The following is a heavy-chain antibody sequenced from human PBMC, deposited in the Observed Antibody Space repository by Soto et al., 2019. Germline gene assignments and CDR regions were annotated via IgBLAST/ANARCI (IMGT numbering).Heavy chain of an antibody. CDR1: GFTCTNYW. V-gene: IGHV3-74*01. J-gene: IGHJ4*02. D-gene: IGHD6-6*01. CDR3: ARYSSYYFDY. CDR2: INSDGSIT. Sequence: PGGSLRLSCAASGFTCTNYWLHWVRQGPGEGLVWVSRINSDGSITSYADSVKGRFTISRDNAKNTVYLQMNSLRAEDTAVYYCARYSSYYFDYWGPGTMVTVSS.